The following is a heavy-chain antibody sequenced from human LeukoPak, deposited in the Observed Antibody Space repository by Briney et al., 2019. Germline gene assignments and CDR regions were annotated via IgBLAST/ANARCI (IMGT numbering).Heavy chain of an antibody. V-gene: IGHV4-30-4*01. J-gene: IGHJ1*01. D-gene: IGHD3-10*01. CDR2: IYYSGST. CDR3: ARSNGSGSYRYFHH. CDR1: GGSVSSGDYH. Sequence: SQTLSLTCTVSGGSVSSGDYHWSWIRQPPGKGLGWIGYIYYSGSTYYNPSLKSRVTISLDTSKNQFSLKLSSVTAAATAVYYCARSNGSGSYRYFHHWGQGTLVTVSS.